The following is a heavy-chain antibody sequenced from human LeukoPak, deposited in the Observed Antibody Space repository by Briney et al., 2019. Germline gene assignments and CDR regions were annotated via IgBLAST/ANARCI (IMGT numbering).Heavy chain of an antibody. CDR3: AKDLGVTTDFDY. CDR2: VRGSGITT. Sequence: GGSLRLSCAASGFTFRNYAMSWVRQAPGKGLEGVANVRGSGITTFYADSVKGRFTISRDNSKNTLYLQMYSLRAEDTAVYYCAKDLGVTTDFDYWGQGTLVTVSS. CDR1: GFTFRNYA. J-gene: IGHJ4*02. D-gene: IGHD1-26*01. V-gene: IGHV3-23*01.